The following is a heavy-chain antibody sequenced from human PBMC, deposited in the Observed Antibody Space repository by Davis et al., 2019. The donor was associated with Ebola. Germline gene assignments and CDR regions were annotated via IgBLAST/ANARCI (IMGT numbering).Heavy chain of an antibody. CDR3: ARGLGYCSGGSCYSGSFDY. V-gene: IGHV1-2*04. D-gene: IGHD2-15*01. CDR2: INPNSGDT. J-gene: IGHJ4*02. Sequence: ASVKVSCKASGYTFTGYYMHWVRQAPGQGLEWMGWINPNSGDTNYAQKFQGWVTMTRDTSISTAYMELSSLRSEDTAVYYCARGLGYCSGGSCYSGSFDYWGQGTLVTVSS. CDR1: GYTFTGYY.